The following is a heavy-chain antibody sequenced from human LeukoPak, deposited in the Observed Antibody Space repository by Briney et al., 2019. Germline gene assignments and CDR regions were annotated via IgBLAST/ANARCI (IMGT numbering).Heavy chain of an antibody. V-gene: IGHV4-34*01. CDR2: INHSGST. CDR3: ARGSTTVTTLNYYYYYMDV. J-gene: IGHJ6*03. Sequence: SETLSLTCAVYGGSFSGYYWSWIRQPPGKGLEWIGEINHSGSTNYNPSLKSRVTISLDTSKNRFSLKLSSVTAADTAVYYCARGSTTVTTLNYYYYYMDVWGKGTTVTISS. CDR1: GGSFSGYY. D-gene: IGHD4-17*01.